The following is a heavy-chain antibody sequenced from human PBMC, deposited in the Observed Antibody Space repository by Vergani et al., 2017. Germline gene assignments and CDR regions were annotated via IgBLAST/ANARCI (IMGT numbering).Heavy chain of an antibody. CDR2: ISGSGGST. CDR1: GFTFRSYA. J-gene: IGHJ3*02. CDR3: VKEIVPAAILFAFDI. D-gene: IGHD2-2*02. Sequence: EVQLLESGGGLVQPGGSLRLSCAASGFTFRSYAMSWVRQAPGKGLEWVSAISGSGGSTYYADSVKGRFTISRDNSKNTLYQQMNSLRAEDTAVYCGVKEIVPAAILFAFDIWGQGTMVTVSS. V-gene: IGHV3-23*01.